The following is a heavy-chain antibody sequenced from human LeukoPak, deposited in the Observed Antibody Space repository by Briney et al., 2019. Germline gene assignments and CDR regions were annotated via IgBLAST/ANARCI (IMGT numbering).Heavy chain of an antibody. CDR2: MNPNSGNT. CDR1: GYTFTSYD. Sequence: ASVKVSCKASGYTFTSYDINWVRQATGQGLEWMGWMNPNSGNTGYAQKFQGRVTITRSTSITTAYMELSSLTSEDTALYYCARGYCSSTSCYWFDYWGQGTLVTVSS. V-gene: IGHV1-8*03. D-gene: IGHD2-2*01. J-gene: IGHJ4*02. CDR3: ARGYCSSTSCYWFDY.